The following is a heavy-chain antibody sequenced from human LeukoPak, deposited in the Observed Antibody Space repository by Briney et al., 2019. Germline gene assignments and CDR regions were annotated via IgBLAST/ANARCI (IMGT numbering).Heavy chain of an antibody. J-gene: IGHJ3*01. D-gene: IGHD1-26*01. CDR1: GASTSAYY. CDR3: AHSKRGGGYYINAFAV. V-gene: IGHV4-59*07. CDR2: SYSGGND. Sequence: PSDTLSLTCTVSGASTSAYYWSWIPQPPGKGLKWIGYSYSGGNDNYNPSLKSRVTISIDTSENQFSLRLTSVTAADTAVYFCAHSKRGGGYYINAFAVWGQGALVTISS.